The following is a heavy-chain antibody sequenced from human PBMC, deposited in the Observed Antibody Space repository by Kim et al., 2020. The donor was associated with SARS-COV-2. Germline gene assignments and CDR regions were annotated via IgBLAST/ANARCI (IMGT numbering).Heavy chain of an antibody. Sequence: GGSLRLSCAASGFTFGDYAMHWVRQAPGKGLEWVSGISWNSGSIGYADSVKGRFTISRDNAKNSLYLQMNSLRAEDTALYYCAKDTEGYSSSWSFDPWGQGTLVTVSS. J-gene: IGHJ5*02. CDR1: GFTFGDYA. CDR2: ISWNSGSI. CDR3: AKDTEGYSSSWSFDP. V-gene: IGHV3-9*01. D-gene: IGHD6-13*01.